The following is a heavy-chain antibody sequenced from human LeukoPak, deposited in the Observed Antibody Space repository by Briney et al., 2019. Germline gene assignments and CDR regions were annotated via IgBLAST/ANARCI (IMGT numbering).Heavy chain of an antibody. D-gene: IGHD4-17*01. Sequence: ASVKVSCKASGYTFTSYYMHWVRQAPGQALEWMGIINPSGGSTSYAQKFQGRVTMTRDTSTSTVYMELSSLRSEDTAVYYCARDPWAVTSSVPFDYWGQGTLVTVSS. CDR1: GYTFTSYY. CDR3: ARDPWAVTSSVPFDY. V-gene: IGHV1-46*01. CDR2: INPSGGST. J-gene: IGHJ4*02.